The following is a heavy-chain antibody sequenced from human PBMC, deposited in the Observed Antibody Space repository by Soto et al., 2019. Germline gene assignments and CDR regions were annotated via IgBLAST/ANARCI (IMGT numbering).Heavy chain of an antibody. CDR1: GGSINSYY. J-gene: IGHJ4*02. CDR2: VYYTGST. D-gene: IGHD3-9*01. Sequence: TSETLSLTCTVSGGSINSYYLSWIRQPPGEGLEWIGYVYYTGSTKYSPSLKSRLTISVDTSRNQFSLKLSSVTAADTAVYYCARHRARFDILVGIDYWGQGTLVTVSS. V-gene: IGHV4-59*08. CDR3: ARHRARFDILVGIDY.